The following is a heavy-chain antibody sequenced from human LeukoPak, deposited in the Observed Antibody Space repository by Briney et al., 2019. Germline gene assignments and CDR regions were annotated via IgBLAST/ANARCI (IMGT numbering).Heavy chain of an antibody. CDR2: VRSKINSYAT. V-gene: IGHV3-73*01. J-gene: IGHJ6*03. CDR3: SRQGPAAISSLDPTNSYYYMDV. Sequence: WLCYVRSKINSYATVYAASVKGRFTISRDDSKNTAFLQMNSLKIEDTAVYYCSRQGPAAISSLDPTNSYYYMDVWGKGTTVTVSS. D-gene: IGHD2-2*01.